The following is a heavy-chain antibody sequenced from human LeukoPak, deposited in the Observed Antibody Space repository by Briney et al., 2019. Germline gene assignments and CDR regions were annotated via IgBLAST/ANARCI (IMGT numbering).Heavy chain of an antibody. CDR2: INHSGST. V-gene: IGHV4-34*01. CDR1: GFTFSSYS. D-gene: IGHD6-13*01. J-gene: IGHJ6*03. Sequence: PGGSLRLSCAASGFTFSSYSMNWIRQPPGKGLEWIGEINHSGSTNYNPSLKSRVTISVDTSKNQFSLKLSSVTAADTAVYYCARTQQQLVRYYYYMDVWGKGTTVTVSS. CDR3: ARTQQQLVRYYYYMDV.